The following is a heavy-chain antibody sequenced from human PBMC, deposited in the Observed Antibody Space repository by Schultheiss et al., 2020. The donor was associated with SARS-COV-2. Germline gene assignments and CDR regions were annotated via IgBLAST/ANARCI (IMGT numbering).Heavy chain of an antibody. V-gene: IGHV3-53*01. CDR1: GFTVSSNY. CDR2: IYSGGST. J-gene: IGHJ6*02. Sequence: GGSLRLSCAASGFTVSSNYMSWVRQAPGKGLEWVSVIYSGGSTYYADSVKGRFTISRDNSKNTLYLQMNSLRAEDTAVYYCARDADYYYGMDVWGQGTTVTVSS. CDR3: ARDADYYYGMDV.